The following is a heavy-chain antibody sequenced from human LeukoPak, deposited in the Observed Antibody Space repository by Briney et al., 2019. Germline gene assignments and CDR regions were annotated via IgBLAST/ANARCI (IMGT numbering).Heavy chain of an antibody. CDR1: GFTFSTYA. CDR2: ISIDGSDK. CDR3: ARDVKSSAEYYFDY. D-gene: IGHD6-13*01. V-gene: IGHV3-30*04. Sequence: GGSLRLSCEASGFTFSTYAMHWVRQAQGKGLEWLTVISIDGSDKHHADSVKGRFTISRDNSKNTLYLQMNSLRAEDTAVYFCARDVKSSAEYYFDYWGQGTLVTVSS. J-gene: IGHJ4*02.